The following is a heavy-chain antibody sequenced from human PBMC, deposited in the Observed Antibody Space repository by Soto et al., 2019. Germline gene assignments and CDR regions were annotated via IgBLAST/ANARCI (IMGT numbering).Heavy chain of an antibody. CDR3: ARGYSSSWYGPSNDY. Sequence: GSLRLSCAASGFTFSSYSMNWVRQAPGKGLEWVSYISSSSSTIYYADSVKGRFTISRDNAKNSLYLQMNSLRAEDTAVYYCARGYSSSWYGPSNDYWGQGTLVTVSS. V-gene: IGHV3-48*01. CDR2: ISSSSSTI. CDR1: GFTFSSYS. J-gene: IGHJ4*02. D-gene: IGHD6-13*01.